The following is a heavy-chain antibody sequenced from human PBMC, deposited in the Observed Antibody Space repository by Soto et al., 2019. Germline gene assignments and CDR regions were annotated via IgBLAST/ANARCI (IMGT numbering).Heavy chain of an antibody. Sequence: SSETLSLTCTVSGGSISSYYWSWIRQPPGKGLEWVGYIYYSGSTNYNPSLKSRVTISVDTSKNQFPLKLSSVTAADKAVYYCARVYDDFWSGLEPYYFDYWGQGTMVTVSS. CDR2: IYYSGST. V-gene: IGHV4-59*01. J-gene: IGHJ4*02. CDR3: ARVYDDFWSGLEPYYFDY. CDR1: GGSISSYY. D-gene: IGHD3-3*01.